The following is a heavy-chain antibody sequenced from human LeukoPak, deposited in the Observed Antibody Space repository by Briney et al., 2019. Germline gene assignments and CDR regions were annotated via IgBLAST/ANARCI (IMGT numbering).Heavy chain of an antibody. D-gene: IGHD3-3*01. CDR3: AKGSDYDFWSGPMGAFDI. V-gene: IGHV3-9*03. Sequence: GGSLRLSCAASGFTFDDYAMHWVRQAPGKGLEWVSGISWNSGSIGYADSVKGRFTISRDNAKSSLYLQMNSLRAEDMALYYCAKGSDYDFWSGPMGAFDIWGQGTMVTVSS. CDR2: ISWNSGSI. CDR1: GFTFDDYA. J-gene: IGHJ3*02.